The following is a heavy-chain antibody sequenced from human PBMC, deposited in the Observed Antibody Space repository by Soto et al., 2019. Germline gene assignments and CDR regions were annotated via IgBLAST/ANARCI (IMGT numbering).Heavy chain of an antibody. V-gene: IGHV3-23*01. CDR2: ISGSGRST. D-gene: IGHD3-10*01. CDR3: VKEGMAGSGSSYNKCYYDY. Sequence: EVQLLESGGGLVQPGGSLRLSCAASGFTFSSYAMSWVRQAPGKGLEWVSAISGSGRSTYYAESVRGRFTISRDNSKNTLYLQMSSLRVEDRALYYCVKEGMAGSGSSYNKCYYDYWGQGTLVTVSS. CDR1: GFTFSSYA. J-gene: IGHJ4*02.